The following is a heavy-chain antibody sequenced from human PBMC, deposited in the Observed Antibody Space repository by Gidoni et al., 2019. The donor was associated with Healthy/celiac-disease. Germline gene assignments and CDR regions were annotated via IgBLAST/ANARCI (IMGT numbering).Heavy chain of an antibody. D-gene: IGHD3-10*01. Sequence: EVQLVESGGGLVKPGGSLRLSCAASGFTFSSYSMNWVRQAPGKGLEWVSSISSSSSYIYYADSVKGRFTISRDNAKNSLYLQMNSLRAEDTAVYYCAREGYGSGSPGYYYMDVWGKGTTVTVSS. V-gene: IGHV3-21*01. CDR1: GFTFSSYS. CDR2: ISSSSSYI. J-gene: IGHJ6*03. CDR3: AREGYGSGSPGYYYMDV.